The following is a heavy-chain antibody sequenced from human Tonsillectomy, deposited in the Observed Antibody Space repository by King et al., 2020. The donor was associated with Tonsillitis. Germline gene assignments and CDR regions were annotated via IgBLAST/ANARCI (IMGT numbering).Heavy chain of an antibody. D-gene: IGHD3-3*01. CDR1: GFIFTNQW. V-gene: IGHV3-74*01. CDR2: VNIDGNTR. J-gene: IGHJ5*02. CDR3: ARGWSEGFDP. Sequence: VQLVESGGTLVQPGGSLRLSCAASGFIFTNQWIHWVRQAPGKGLVWISRVNIDGNTRSYADSVKGRITISRDNAGTTVFLQMNSLRVEDTAVYYCARGWSEGFDPWGQGTLVAVSS.